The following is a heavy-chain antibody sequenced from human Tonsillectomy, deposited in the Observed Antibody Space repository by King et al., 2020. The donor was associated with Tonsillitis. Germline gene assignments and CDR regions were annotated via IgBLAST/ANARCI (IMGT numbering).Heavy chain of an antibody. D-gene: IGHD3-10*01. Sequence: DVQLVESGGGLVQPGGSLRLSCAASGFTFSSYAMSWVRQAPGKGLEWVSAISGSGGSTYYADSVKGRFTISRDNSKNTLYLQMNSLRAEDTAVYYCAKGVRVGGYYGSGSYADYWGQGTLVTVSS. V-gene: IGHV3-23*04. CDR1: GFTFSSYA. J-gene: IGHJ4*02. CDR2: ISGSGGST. CDR3: AKGVRVGGYYGSGSYADY.